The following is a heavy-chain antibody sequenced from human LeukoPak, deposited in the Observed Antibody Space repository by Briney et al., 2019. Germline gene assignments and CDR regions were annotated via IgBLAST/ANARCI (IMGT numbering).Heavy chain of an antibody. J-gene: IGHJ4*02. CDR2: IYYRGST. Sequence: SETLPLTCTVSGGSINGYYWSWIRQPPERGLEWIGYIYYRGSTNYNPSLKSRVTISVDTSKNQFSLKPSSVTAADTAVYYCARADYDTSAYYYTFDYWGQGTLVTVSS. D-gene: IGHD3-22*01. CDR1: GGSINGYY. CDR3: ARADYDTSAYYYTFDY. V-gene: IGHV4-59*01.